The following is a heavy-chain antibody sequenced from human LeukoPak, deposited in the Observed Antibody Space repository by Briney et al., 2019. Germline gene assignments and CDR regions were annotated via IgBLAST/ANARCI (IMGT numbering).Heavy chain of an antibody. D-gene: IGHD3/OR15-3a*01. Sequence: PSETLSLTCTVSGDSIISNIYWWDWVRLPPGKGLEWIGATFYTGRTFYSPSLKRRVTISVDTSKNQFSLDLSSATAADTAVYYCARRRHNFDFYDVWGQGTRVTVSS. CDR3: ARRRHNFDFYDV. CDR1: GDSIISNIYW. CDR2: TFYTGRT. V-gene: IGHV4-39*01. J-gene: IGHJ3*01.